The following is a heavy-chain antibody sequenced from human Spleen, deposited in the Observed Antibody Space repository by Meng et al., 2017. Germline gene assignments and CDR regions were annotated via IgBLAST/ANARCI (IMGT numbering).Heavy chain of an antibody. V-gene: IGHV4-34*01. CDR1: GGSFSDYY. D-gene: IGHD4-11*01. CDR2: INHSGST. J-gene: IGHJ4*02. Sequence: QGQLKEWGSGMCQPYETLSPPCVFSGGSFSDYYWIWIRQPPGKGLEWIGEINHSGSTNYNPSLESRATISVDTSQNNLSLKLSSVTAADSAVYYCARGPTTMAHDFDYWGQGTLVTVSS. CDR3: ARGPTTMAHDFDY.